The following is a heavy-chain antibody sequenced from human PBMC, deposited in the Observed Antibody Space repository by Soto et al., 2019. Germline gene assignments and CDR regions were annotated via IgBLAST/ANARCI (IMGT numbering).Heavy chain of an antibody. CDR3: ASIVGARVNYY. D-gene: IGHD1-26*01. CDR2: ISTTGSYT. V-gene: IGHV3-11*05. Sequence: QVQLVESGGGLVKPGGSLRLSCAASGFTFNDYYMTWFRQAPGKGLEWVSCISTTGSYTNYADSVKGRFTVSRDNANNLIYFQMNRRKAEDTAVYYCASIVGARVNYYRGKGTLVTVSA. CDR1: GFTFNDYY. J-gene: IGHJ4*02.